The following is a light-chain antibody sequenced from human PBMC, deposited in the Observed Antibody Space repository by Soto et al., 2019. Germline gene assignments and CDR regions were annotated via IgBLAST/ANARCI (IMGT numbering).Light chain of an antibody. CDR3: QQYGSSFT. CDR1: QSVSSSY. V-gene: IGKV3-20*01. CDR2: GAS. J-gene: IGKJ3*01. Sequence: EIVLTQSPGTLSLSPGERATLSCRASQSVSSSYFAWYQQKPGQAPRVLIYGASSRATGIPDRFSGSGSGTDFILTISRLEPEDVAVYYCQQYGSSFTFGPGTKVDIK.